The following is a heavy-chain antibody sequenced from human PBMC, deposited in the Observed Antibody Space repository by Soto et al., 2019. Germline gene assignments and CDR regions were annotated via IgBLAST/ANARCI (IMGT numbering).Heavy chain of an antibody. D-gene: IGHD6-19*01. Sequence: EVQLLESGGGLVQPGGSLRLSCAASGFTFSSYAMSWVRQAPGKGLEWVSAISGSGGSTYYADSVKGRFTISRDNSKNPLYLQMNSLRAEDTAVYYCAKDSKGYSSGWSMYNWFDPWGQGTLVTVSS. CDR3: AKDSKGYSSGWSMYNWFDP. J-gene: IGHJ5*02. V-gene: IGHV3-23*01. CDR1: GFTFSSYA. CDR2: ISGSGGST.